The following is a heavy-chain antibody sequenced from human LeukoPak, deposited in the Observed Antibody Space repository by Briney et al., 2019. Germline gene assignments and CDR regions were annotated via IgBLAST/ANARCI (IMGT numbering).Heavy chain of an antibody. CDR1: GFTFSDYY. D-gene: IGHD3-22*01. J-gene: IGHJ4*02. V-gene: IGHV3-23*01. CDR3: AKRKDRSGYYHIDY. Sequence: GGSLRLSCAASGFTFSDYYMSWIRQAPGKGLEWVSAIGGSDGTTFYADSVKGWFTISRDNSKNTLFLQLNSLRAEDTAVYYCAKRKDRSGYYHIDYWGQGTLVTVSS. CDR2: IGGSDGTT.